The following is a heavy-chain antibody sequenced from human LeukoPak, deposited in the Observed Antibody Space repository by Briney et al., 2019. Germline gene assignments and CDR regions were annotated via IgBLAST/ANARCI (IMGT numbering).Heavy chain of an antibody. CDR2: INPIDGNT. V-gene: IGHV1-46*01. CDR1: GYTFTGYY. D-gene: IGHD1-26*01. Sequence: ASLKVSCKPSGYTFTGYYMHWVRQAPGQGLEWMGMINPIDGNTNRPQKFRGRLTVTRDTSTSTVYMELSSLTSGDTAVYYCAREPTSGSLYFDYWGQGTLVTVSS. CDR3: AREPTSGSLYFDY. J-gene: IGHJ4*02.